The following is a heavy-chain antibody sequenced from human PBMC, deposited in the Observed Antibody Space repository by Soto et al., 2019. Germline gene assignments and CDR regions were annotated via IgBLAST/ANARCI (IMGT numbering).Heavy chain of an antibody. CDR2: IYYSGST. CDR3: ASLGYCSSTSCYKNWFDP. D-gene: IGHD2-2*02. Sequence: SETLSLTCTVSGGSISSGGYYWSWIRQNPGKGLEWIGYIYYSGSTYYNPSLKSRVTISVDTSKNQFSLKLSSVTAADTAVYYCASLGYCSSTSCYKNWFDPWGQGTLVTVSS. J-gene: IGHJ5*02. CDR1: GGSISSGGYY. V-gene: IGHV4-31*03.